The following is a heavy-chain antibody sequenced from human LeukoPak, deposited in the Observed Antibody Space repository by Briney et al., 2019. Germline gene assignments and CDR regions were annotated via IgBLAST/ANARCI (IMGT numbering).Heavy chain of an antibody. CDR1: GYTFTSYG. J-gene: IGHJ4*02. D-gene: IGHD2-21*01. V-gene: IGHV1-18*01. CDR3: ATSLFSDYYFDY. CDR2: ISAYNGNT. Sequence: ASVKVSCKASGYTFTSYGISWVRQAPGQGLEWMGWISAYNGNTNYAQKLQGRVTMTTDTSTSTAYMELRSLRSDDTAVYYCATSLFSDYYFDYWGQGTLVTVSS.